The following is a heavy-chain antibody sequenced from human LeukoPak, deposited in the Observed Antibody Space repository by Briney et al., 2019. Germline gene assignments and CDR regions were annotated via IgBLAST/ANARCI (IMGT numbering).Heavy chain of an antibody. CDR2: IIPIFGTA. V-gene: IGHV1-69*13. CDR3: VREGEAAAGWFDP. CDR1: GGTFSSYA. Sequence: ASVKVSCKASGGTFSSYAISWVRQAPGQGLEWMGGIIPIFGTANYAQKFQGRVTITADESTSTAYMELSSLRSEDTAVYYCVREGEAAAGWFDPWGQGTLVTVSS. D-gene: IGHD6-13*01. J-gene: IGHJ5*02.